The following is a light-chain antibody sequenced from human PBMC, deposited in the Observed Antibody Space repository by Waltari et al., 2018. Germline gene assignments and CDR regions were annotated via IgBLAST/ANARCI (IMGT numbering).Light chain of an antibody. Sequence: QSALTQPASVSGSPGQSIAISCIGTSSDVGANNFLSWYQQHPGRAPKLMIHEVTKWPSGVSTRFSGSKSGNTASLTISGLQAEDEADYYCCSYTTIGPVLIGGGTKVTVL. CDR2: EVT. J-gene: IGLJ2*01. V-gene: IGLV2-23*02. CDR1: SSDVGANNF. CDR3: CSYTTIGPVL.